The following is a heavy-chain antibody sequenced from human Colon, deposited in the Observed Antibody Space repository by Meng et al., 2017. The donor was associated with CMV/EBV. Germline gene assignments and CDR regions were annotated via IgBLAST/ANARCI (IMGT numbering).Heavy chain of an antibody. CDR3: AKGPIASGHDLVLGKCGGDCLDY. J-gene: IGHJ4*02. CDR1: GFTFSNYW. D-gene: IGHD2-21*01. V-gene: IGHV3-7*01. CDR2: IKEDGSEK. Sequence: GGSLRLSCAASGFTFSNYWMTWLRQAPGRGLELVAHIKEDGSEKYFVGSVKGRFTISRDNAKNSLYLQMNSLRAEDTAVYYCAKGPIASGHDLVLGKCGGDCLDYWGQGTLVTVSS.